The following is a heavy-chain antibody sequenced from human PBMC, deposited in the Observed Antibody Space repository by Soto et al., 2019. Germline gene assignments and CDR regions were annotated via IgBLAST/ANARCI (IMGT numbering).Heavy chain of an antibody. J-gene: IGHJ6*03. CDR1: GGSFSGYY. Sequence: ASETLSLTCAVYGGSFSGYYWSWIRQPPGKGLEWIGEINHSGSTNYNPSLKSRVTISVDTSKNQFSLKLSSVTAADTAVYYCARGKRAAVFRTGTGYYYYYYMDVWGKGTTVTVSS. V-gene: IGHV4-34*01. CDR3: ARGKRAAVFRTGTGYYYYYYMDV. D-gene: IGHD3-9*01. CDR2: INHSGST.